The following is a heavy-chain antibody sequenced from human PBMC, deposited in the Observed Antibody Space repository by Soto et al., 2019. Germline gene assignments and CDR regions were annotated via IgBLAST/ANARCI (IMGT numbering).Heavy chain of an antibody. V-gene: IGHV4-34*01. CDR1: GGSFSGYY. CDR3: ARVWYYYDSSGYNDY. D-gene: IGHD3-22*01. Sequence: SETLSLTCAVYGGSFSGYYWSWIRQPPGKGLEWIGEINHSGSTNYNPSLKSRVTISVDTSKNQFSLKLSSVTAADTAVYYCARVWYYYDSSGYNDYWGQGTLVTVSS. J-gene: IGHJ4*02. CDR2: INHSGST.